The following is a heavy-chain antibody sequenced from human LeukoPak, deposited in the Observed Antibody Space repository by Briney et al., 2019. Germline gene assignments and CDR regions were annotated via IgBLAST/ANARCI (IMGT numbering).Heavy chain of an antibody. V-gene: IGHV3-9*01. CDR2: ISWNSGSI. D-gene: IGHD2-2*01. J-gene: IGHJ1*01. Sequence: GRSLRLSCAASGFTYDDYAMHWVRQAPGKGLEWVSGISWNSGSIGYADSVKGRFTISRDNAKNSLYLQMNSLRAEDTALYYCAKEEVPAAMPYFQHWGQGTLVTVSS. CDR1: GFTYDDYA. CDR3: AKEEVPAAMPYFQH.